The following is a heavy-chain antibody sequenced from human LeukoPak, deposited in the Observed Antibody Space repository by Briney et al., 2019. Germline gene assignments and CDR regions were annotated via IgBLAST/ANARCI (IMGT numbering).Heavy chain of an antibody. CDR2: INPNSGDT. CDR1: GYTFTGYY. Sequence: ASVKVSCKASGYTFTGYYMHWVRQAPGQGLEWMGWINPNSGDTNYAQKFQGRVTMTRDTSSSTAYMDLSRLRSDDTAVYYCARDKGIMITFGGTPWFDPWGQGTLVTVSS. D-gene: IGHD3-16*01. V-gene: IGHV1-2*02. CDR3: ARDKGIMITFGGTPWFDP. J-gene: IGHJ5*02.